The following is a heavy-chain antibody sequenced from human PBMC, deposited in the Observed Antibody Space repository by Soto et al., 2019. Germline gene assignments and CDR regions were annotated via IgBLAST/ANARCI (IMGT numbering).Heavy chain of an antibody. CDR1: GFTFNNYW. J-gene: IGHJ4*02. CDR2: IKRDGSEQ. CDR3: SKDGSAAPFDY. V-gene: IGHV3-7*01. Sequence: EVQMVESGGGLVQPGGSLSLSCAAYGFTFNNYWMNWFRQAPGKGLEWVSKIKRDGSEQHFVDSVKGRVTISRDNAKNSLYLQMNSLRAEDTAVYYCSKDGSAAPFDYWGQGALVTVS.